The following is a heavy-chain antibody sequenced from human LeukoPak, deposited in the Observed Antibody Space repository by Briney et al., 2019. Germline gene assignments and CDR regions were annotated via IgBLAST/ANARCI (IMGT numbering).Heavy chain of an antibody. CDR3: ATYKLDAFDI. J-gene: IGHJ3*02. Sequence: ASVKVSCKVPGYTLTELSMHWVRQAPGKGLEWMGGFDPEDGETIYAQKFQGRVTMTEDTSTDTAYMELSSLRSEDAAVYYCATYKLDAFDIWGQGTMVTVSS. D-gene: IGHD1-14*01. CDR2: FDPEDGET. CDR1: GYTLTELS. V-gene: IGHV1-24*01.